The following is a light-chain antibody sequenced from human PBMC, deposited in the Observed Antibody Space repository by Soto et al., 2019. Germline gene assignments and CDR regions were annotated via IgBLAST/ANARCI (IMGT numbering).Light chain of an antibody. CDR2: DAF. V-gene: IGKV3D-15*01. J-gene: IGKJ5*01. Sequence: EIMMTQSPATLSVSPGERATLSCRASQSVKSSLAWYQQKPGQAPRLLIYDAFNRATGVPARFSGSGSGTEFTLTITSLQSEDFAVYYCQQYNNWPITFGQGTRLEIK. CDR3: QQYNNWPIT. CDR1: QSVKSS.